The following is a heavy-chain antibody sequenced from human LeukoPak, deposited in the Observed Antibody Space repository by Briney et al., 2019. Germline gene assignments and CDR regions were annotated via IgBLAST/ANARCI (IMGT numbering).Heavy chain of an antibody. CDR3: ARLSGSYHRGYFDY. CDR2: IYHSGST. J-gene: IGHJ4*02. Sequence: SETLSLTFAVSGGSISSGGYSWSWIRQPPGKGLEWIGYIYHSGSTYYNPSLKSRVTISVDTSKNQFSLKLSSVTAADTAVYYCARLSGSYHRGYFDYWGQGTLVTVSS. V-gene: IGHV4-30-2*03. CDR1: GGSISSGGYS. D-gene: IGHD1-26*01.